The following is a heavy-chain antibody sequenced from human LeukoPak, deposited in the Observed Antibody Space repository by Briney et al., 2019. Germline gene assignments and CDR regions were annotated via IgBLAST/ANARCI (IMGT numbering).Heavy chain of an antibody. CDR3: ARGSARQNWFDP. CDR1: GYTFTSYG. V-gene: IGHV1-18*01. Sequence: ASVKVSCKASGYTFTSYGISWVRQAPGQGLEWMGWISAYNGNTNYAQKLQGRVTMTTNASTSTAYMELRSLRSDDTAVYYCARGSARQNWFDPWGQGTLVTVSP. D-gene: IGHD5-18*01. CDR2: ISAYNGNT. J-gene: IGHJ5*02.